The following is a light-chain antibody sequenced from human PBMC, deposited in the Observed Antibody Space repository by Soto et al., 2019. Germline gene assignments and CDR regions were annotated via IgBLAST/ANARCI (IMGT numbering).Light chain of an antibody. CDR2: DVS. V-gene: IGLV2-14*03. CDR1: SSDVGGYNY. Sequence: QSALTQPASVSGSPGQSITISCTGTSSDVGGYNYVSWYQQHPGNVPKLMIYDVSNRPSGVSNRFSGSKSGNTASLTISGLQPEDEADYYCSSYTSSSNVVFGGGTKLTVL. CDR3: SSYTSSSNVV. J-gene: IGLJ2*01.